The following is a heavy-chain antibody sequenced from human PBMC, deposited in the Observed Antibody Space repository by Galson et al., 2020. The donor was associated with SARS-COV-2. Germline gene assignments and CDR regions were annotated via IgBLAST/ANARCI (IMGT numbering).Heavy chain of an antibody. CDR1: GYSFTSYW. CDR3: ARHREEPIPTLAEYWYFDL. J-gene: IGHJ2*01. V-gene: IGHV5-51*01. Sequence: HGESLKISCKGSGYSFTSYWIGWVRQMPGKGLEWMGIIYPGDSDTRYSPSFQGQVTISADKSISTAYLQWSSLKASDTAMYYCARHREEPIPTLAEYWYFDLWGRGTLVTVSS. CDR2: IYPGDSDT. D-gene: IGHD6-19*01.